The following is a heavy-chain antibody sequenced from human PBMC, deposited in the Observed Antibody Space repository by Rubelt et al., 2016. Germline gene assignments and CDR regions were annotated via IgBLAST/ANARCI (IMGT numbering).Heavy chain of an antibody. V-gene: IGHV1-46*01. D-gene: IGHD3-10*01. CDR2: INPSGGST. J-gene: IGHJ4*02. CDR1: GYTFTSYY. Sequence: QVQLVQSGAEVKKPGASVKVSCKASGYTFTSYYMHWVRQAPGQGLEWMGIINPSGGSTTYEQKFQGRVTMTRDRATSTVYMDLSSLRCEDTAVYYCARVGFYYDSGSYVDWGQGTLVTVSS. CDR3: ARVGFYYDSGSYVD.